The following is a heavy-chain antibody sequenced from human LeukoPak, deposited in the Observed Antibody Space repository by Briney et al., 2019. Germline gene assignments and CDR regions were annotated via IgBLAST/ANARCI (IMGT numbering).Heavy chain of an antibody. CDR1: GGSISGALYS. CDR2: IYDSGTT. Sequence: SESLSLTCSVSGGSISGALYSRVWIRQTPGKALEWIGTIYDSGTTYYNPSLQSRVSISVDTSNNQFSLNLNFVTAADTAVYYCARGVLLKGGFDMWGQGTIVTVSA. V-gene: IGHV4-39*01. CDR3: ARGVLLKGGFDM. D-gene: IGHD1-26*01. J-gene: IGHJ3*02.